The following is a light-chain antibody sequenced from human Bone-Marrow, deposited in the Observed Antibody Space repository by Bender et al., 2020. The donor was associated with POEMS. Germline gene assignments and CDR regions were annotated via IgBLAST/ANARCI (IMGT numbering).Light chain of an antibody. CDR2: EGS. J-gene: IGLJ1*01. CDR3: CSFAGVGV. V-gene: IGLV2-23*01. Sequence: QSALTQPASVSGSPGQSITISCPGSSTDVGVYTLVSWYQQHPGKAPKLIIYEGSKRPSGVSNRFSGSKSGNTASLTISGLQAEDEADYYCCSFAGVGVFGSGTTVTVL. CDR1: STDVGVYTL.